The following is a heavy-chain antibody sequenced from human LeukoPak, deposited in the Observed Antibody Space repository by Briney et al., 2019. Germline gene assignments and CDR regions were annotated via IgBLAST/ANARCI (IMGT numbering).Heavy chain of an antibody. D-gene: IGHD2-8*01. CDR1: GFTFSNAW. J-gene: IGHJ5*02. CDR3: ARIYLKMASAS. V-gene: IGHV3-7*01. Sequence: GGSLRLSCAASGFTFSNAWMSWVRQAPGKGLEWVANIKEDGSEKYYVDSVKGRFTISRDNAKNSVSLQMNSLRAEDTAVYYCARIYLKMASASWGQGTLVTVSS. CDR2: IKEDGSEK.